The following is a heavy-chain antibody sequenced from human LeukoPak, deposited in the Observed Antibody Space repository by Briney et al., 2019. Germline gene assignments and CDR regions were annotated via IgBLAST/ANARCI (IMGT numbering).Heavy chain of an antibody. J-gene: IGHJ4*02. CDR1: GFTFSGYA. D-gene: IGHD3-22*01. CDR2: ISGSGGST. CDR3: AKPSYYDSSGYYSYYFDY. Sequence: PGGSLRLSCAASGFTFSGYAMSWVRQAPGRGLEWVSAISGSGGSTYYADSVKGRFTISRDNSKNTLYLQMNSLRAEDTAVDYCAKPSYYDSSGYYSYYFDYSGQGTLVTVSP. V-gene: IGHV3-23*01.